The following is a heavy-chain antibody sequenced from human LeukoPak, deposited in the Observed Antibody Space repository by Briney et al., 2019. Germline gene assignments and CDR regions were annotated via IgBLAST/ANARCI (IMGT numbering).Heavy chain of an antibody. CDR2: IWYDGSNK. J-gene: IGHJ4*02. V-gene: IGHV3-33*01. Sequence: PGGSLRLSCAASGFTFSSYGMLWVRQAPGKGLEWVAVIWYDGSNKYYADSVKGRFTISRDNSKNTLYLQMSSLRAEDTAVYYCARENWDYGSGSYYPPDYWGQGTLVTVSS. D-gene: IGHD3-10*01. CDR1: GFTFSSYG. CDR3: ARENWDYGSGSYYPPDY.